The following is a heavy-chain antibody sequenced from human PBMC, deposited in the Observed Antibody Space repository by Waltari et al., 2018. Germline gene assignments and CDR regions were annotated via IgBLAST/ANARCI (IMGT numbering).Heavy chain of an antibody. V-gene: IGHV1-24*01. J-gene: IGHJ4*02. CDR2: FDPEDGET. CDR1: GYTLTELS. D-gene: IGHD2-2*01. CDR3: ATGVVPAARAGFDY. Sequence: QVQLVQSGAEVKKPGASVKVSCKVSGYTLTELSMHWVRQAPGKGLEWMGGFDPEDGETSYAQKFQGRVTMTKDTSTDTAYMELSSLRSEDTAVYYCATGVVPAARAGFDYWGQGTLVTVSS.